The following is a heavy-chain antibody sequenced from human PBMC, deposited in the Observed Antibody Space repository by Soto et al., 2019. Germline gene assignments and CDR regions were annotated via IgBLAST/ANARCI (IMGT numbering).Heavy chain of an antibody. CDR3: AKLCGCSSPRQSSPEEY. D-gene: IGHD2-2*01. Sequence: PGGSLRLSCASSVCTFRTYAMGCVRQSPGKWLEWVSVMSNSGDETYYADSVKGRFTISRDNSKNTLYLQMNSLRAEDTAVYYCAKLCGCSSPRQSSPEEYWGQRTLGSVSS. J-gene: IGHJ4*02. CDR2: MSNSGDET. V-gene: IGHV3-23*01. CDR1: VCTFRTYA.